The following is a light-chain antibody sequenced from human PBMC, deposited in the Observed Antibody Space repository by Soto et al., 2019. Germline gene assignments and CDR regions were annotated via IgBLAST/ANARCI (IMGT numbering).Light chain of an antibody. Sequence: EIVLTQSPGLLSSSPGETAVLSCRASQSISAKHLAWYQLRPGQSPRLLIYDASNRATGIPARFSGSGSGTDFTLTISSLEPEDFAVYYCQQRSNWPPWTFGQGTKVEIK. V-gene: IGKV3-11*01. CDR3: QQRSNWPPWT. CDR1: QSISAKH. J-gene: IGKJ1*01. CDR2: DAS.